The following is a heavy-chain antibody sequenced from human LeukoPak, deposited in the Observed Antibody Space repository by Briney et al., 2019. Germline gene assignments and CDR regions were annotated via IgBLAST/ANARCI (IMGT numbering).Heavy chain of an antibody. V-gene: IGHV4-31*03. CDR1: GGSISSGGYY. J-gene: IGHJ1*01. D-gene: IGHD3-22*01. CDR2: IYYSGST. Sequence: PSETLSLTCTVSGGSISSGGYYWSWIRQHPGKGLEWIGYIYYSGSTYYNPSLKSRVTISVDTSKNQFSLKLSSVTAADTAVYYCARGPPRYDSSGKVGYFQHWGQGTLVTVSS. CDR3: ARGPPRYDSSGKVGYFQH.